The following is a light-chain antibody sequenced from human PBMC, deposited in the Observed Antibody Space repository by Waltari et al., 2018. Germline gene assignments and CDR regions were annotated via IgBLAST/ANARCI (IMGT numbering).Light chain of an antibody. Sequence: EIVLTQSPATLSLSPGERAPLSCTASQCVSSYLACYQQKSGQAPRLPIYDASNRATGIPARFSGGGSGTDFTLTISSLEPEDFAVYYCQQRSDWLLTFGGGTKVEIK. CDR2: DAS. V-gene: IGKV3-11*01. CDR1: QCVSSY. J-gene: IGKJ4*01. CDR3: QQRSDWLLT.